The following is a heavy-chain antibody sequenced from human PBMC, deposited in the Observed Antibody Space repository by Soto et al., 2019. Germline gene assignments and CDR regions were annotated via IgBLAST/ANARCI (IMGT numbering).Heavy chain of an antibody. CDR2: IYHSGST. CDR3: ARDKWRAGAGGYYGMDV. Sequence: PSETLSLTCTVSGGSISSSSYYWGWIRQPPGKGLEWVGYIYHSGSTYYNPSLKSRVTISLDRSKNQFSLKLTSVTAADTAVYYCARDKWRAGAGGYYGMDVWGQGTKVTVSS. J-gene: IGHJ6*02. D-gene: IGHD6-13*01. CDR1: GGSISSSSYY. V-gene: IGHV4-39*07.